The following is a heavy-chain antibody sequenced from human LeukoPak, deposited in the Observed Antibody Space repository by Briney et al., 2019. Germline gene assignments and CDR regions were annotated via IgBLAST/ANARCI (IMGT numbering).Heavy chain of an antibody. CDR3: ARLCYYDSSGYPLYFDY. V-gene: IGHV4-39*01. CDR2: VSYSGST. D-gene: IGHD3-22*01. CDR1: GGSISSSSFF. Sequence: PSETLSLTCTVSGGSISSSSFFWAWIRQPPGKGLEWIGTVSYSGSTYYNLSLKSRVTISVDTSKNQFSLKLSSVTAADTAVYYCARLCYYDSSGYPLYFDYWGQGTLVTVSS. J-gene: IGHJ4*02.